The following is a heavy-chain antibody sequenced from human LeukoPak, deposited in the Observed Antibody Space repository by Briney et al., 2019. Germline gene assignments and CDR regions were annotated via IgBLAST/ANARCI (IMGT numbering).Heavy chain of an antibody. Sequence: GGSLRLSCAASGFTFSSYAMSWVRQAPGKGLEWVSAISGSGGSTYYADSVKGRFTISRDNTKNTLYLQMNSLRAEDTAVYHCAKDPLRYYDSSGYRNWFDPWGQGTLVTVSS. CDR3: AKDPLRYYDSSGYRNWFDP. CDR1: GFTFSSYA. V-gene: IGHV3-23*01. D-gene: IGHD3-22*01. CDR2: ISGSGGST. J-gene: IGHJ5*02.